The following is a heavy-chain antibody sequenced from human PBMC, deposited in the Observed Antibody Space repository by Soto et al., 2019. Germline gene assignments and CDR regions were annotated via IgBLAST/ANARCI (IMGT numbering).Heavy chain of an antibody. Sequence: GGSLRLSCAASGFTFSSYGMHWVRQAPGKGLEWVAVIWYDGSNKYYADSVKGRFTISRDNSKNTLYLQMNSLRAEDTAVYYCARPLITMVRGVLDYWGQGPLVTVSS. V-gene: IGHV3-33*01. J-gene: IGHJ4*02. CDR2: IWYDGSNK. CDR1: GFTFSSYG. CDR3: ARPLITMVRGVLDY. D-gene: IGHD3-10*01.